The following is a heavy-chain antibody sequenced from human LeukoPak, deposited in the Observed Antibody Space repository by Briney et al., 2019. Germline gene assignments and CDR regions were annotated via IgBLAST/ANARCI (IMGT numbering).Heavy chain of an antibody. CDR3: ARVAGESRDY. CDR2: IGSGSGFI. CDR1: GFTFNRYT. Sequence: GGSPRLSCAVSGFTFNRYTMNWVRQAPGRGLEWVSSIGSGSGFIFSADSVKGRFTISRDNTKNSLYLQMNSLRVEDTAVYYCARVAGESRDYWGQGTLVTVSS. D-gene: IGHD3-10*01. V-gene: IGHV3-21*01. J-gene: IGHJ4*02.